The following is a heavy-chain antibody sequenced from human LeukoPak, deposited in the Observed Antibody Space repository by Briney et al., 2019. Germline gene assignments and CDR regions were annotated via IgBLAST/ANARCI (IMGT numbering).Heavy chain of an antibody. D-gene: IGHD4-23*01. CDR1: GFTFSSYW. J-gene: IGHJ4*02. CDR3: AADADDYVGNEGVFDY. CDR2: IKQDGSEK. V-gene: IGHV3-7*01. Sequence: GGSLRLSXAASGFTFSSYWMSWVRQAPGKGLEWVANIKQDGSEKYYVDSVRGRFTISRDNAKNSVYLQMNSLRAEDTAVYYGAADADDYVGNEGVFDYWGQGTLVTVPS.